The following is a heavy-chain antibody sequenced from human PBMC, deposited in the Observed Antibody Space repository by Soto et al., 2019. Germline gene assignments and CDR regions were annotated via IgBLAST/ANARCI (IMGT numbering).Heavy chain of an antibody. D-gene: IGHD3-16*01. J-gene: IGHJ6*02. CDR3: ARAKFVYYGMDV. V-gene: IGHV3-7*01. CDR1: GFTFSSYW. CDR2: IKQDGSEK. Sequence: ESGGGLVLPGGSLRLSCAGSGFTFSSYWMTWVRQAPGKGLEWVASIKQDGSEKDYVDSLKGRFTISRDNAKNSLYLQMNSLRAEDTAVYYCARAKFVYYGMDVWGQGTTVTVSS.